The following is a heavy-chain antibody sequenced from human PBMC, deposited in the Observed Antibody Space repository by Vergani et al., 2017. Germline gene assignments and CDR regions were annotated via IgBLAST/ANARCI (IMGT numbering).Heavy chain of an antibody. CDR2: ISSSSSTI. Sequence: EVQLVESGGGLVQPGRSLRLSCAASGFTFSSYSMNWVRQAPGKGLEWVSYISSSSSTIYYADSVKGRFTISRDNAKNSLYLQMNSLRAEDTAVYYCARAEPTNYDILTGYYANYYYYGMDVWGQGTTVTVSS. CDR3: ARAEPTNYDILTGYYANYYYYGMDV. D-gene: IGHD3-9*01. CDR1: GFTFSSYS. V-gene: IGHV3-48*01. J-gene: IGHJ6*02.